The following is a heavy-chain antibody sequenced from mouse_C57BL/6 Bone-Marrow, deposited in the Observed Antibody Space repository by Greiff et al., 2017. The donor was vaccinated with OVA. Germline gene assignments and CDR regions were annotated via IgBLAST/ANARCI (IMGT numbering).Heavy chain of an antibody. CDR1: GYTFTSYW. D-gene: IGHD2-3*01. J-gene: IGHJ2*01. CDR2: IDPSDSYT. V-gene: IGHV1-69*01. CDR3: ARRDGYCYFDY. Sequence: QVQLKQPGAELVMPGASVKLSCKASGYTFTSYWMHWVKQRPGQGLEWIGEIDPSDSYTNYNQKFKGKSTLTVDKSSSTAYMQLSSLTSEDSAVYYCARRDGYCYFDYWGQGTTLTVSS.